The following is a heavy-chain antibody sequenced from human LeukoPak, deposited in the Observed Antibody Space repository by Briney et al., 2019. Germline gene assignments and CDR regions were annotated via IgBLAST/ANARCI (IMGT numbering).Heavy chain of an antibody. J-gene: IGHJ5*02. D-gene: IGHD6-19*01. CDR3: AKDQQWLVTHWFDP. CDR1: GFTFSSYA. Sequence: GGSLRLSCAASGFTFSSYAMSWVRQAPGKGLEWVSAISGSGGHTYYADSVKGRFTISRDNSKNTLYLQMNSLRAEDTAVHYCAKDQQWLVTHWFDPWGQGTLVTVSS. V-gene: IGHV3-23*01. CDR2: ISGSGGHT.